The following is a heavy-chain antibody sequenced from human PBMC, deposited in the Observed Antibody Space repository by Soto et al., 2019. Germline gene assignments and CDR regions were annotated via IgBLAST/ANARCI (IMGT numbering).Heavy chain of an antibody. D-gene: IGHD3-9*01. CDR3: AKSAYDILTCLDY. CDR2: ISKSGGTT. J-gene: IGHJ4*02. Sequence: EVQLLESGGGLVQPGGSLRLSCTASGFTFSSNAMSWVRQAPGKGLEWVSVISKSGGTTHYADSVKGRFTVSRDNSKNTLYLQMNSLRGEDTAVYYCAKSAYDILTCLDYWDQGTLVTVSS. V-gene: IGHV3-23*01. CDR1: GFTFSSNA.